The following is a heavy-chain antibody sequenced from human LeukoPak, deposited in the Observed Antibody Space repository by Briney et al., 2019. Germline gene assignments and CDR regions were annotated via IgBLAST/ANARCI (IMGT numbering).Heavy chain of an antibody. V-gene: IGHV4-59*01. CDR1: GGSIDSNS. CDR3: ARRSSSWKNWFDP. D-gene: IGHD6-13*01. Sequence: VKPSETLSLTCTVSGGSIDSNSWTWIRQPPGKGLEWIGYIYYSGTTDYNPSLKSRVTMSVDMSKNQFSLKLSSVTAADTAVYYCARRSSSWKNWFDPWGQGTLVTVSS. CDR2: IYYSGTT. J-gene: IGHJ5*02.